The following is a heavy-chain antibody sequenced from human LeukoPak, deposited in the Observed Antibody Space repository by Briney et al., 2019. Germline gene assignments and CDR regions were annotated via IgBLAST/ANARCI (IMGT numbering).Heavy chain of an antibody. CDR3: ARADSSIAARLSRSSIFNYYYYMDV. J-gene: IGHJ6*03. D-gene: IGHD6-6*01. CDR2: INWNGGST. CDR1: GFTFDDSV. Sequence: GGSLRLSCAASGFTFDDSVMSWVRQVPGKGLEWVSGINWNGGSTGYVDSVKGRFTISRDNAKNSLYLQMNSLRAEDTAVYYCARADSSIAARLSRSSIFNYYYYMDVWGKGTTVTVSS. V-gene: IGHV3-20*04.